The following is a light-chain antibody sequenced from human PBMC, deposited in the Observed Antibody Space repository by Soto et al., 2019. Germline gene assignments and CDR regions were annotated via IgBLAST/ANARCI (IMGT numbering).Light chain of an antibody. CDR1: QSVRRSY. CDR2: DAS. CDR3: QQRSNWPT. J-gene: IGKJ1*01. Sequence: EIVLTQSPGTLSLYQGERATLSCRASQSVRRSYLAWYQQKPGQAPRVLIHDASNRATGIPATLSGSGSGTDFTLTISSLEPEYFAVYYCQQRSNWPTFGQGTKVDIK. V-gene: IGKV3-11*01.